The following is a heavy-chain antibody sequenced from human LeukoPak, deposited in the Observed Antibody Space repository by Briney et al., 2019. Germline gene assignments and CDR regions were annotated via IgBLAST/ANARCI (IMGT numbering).Heavy chain of an antibody. CDR1: GGSISSGGYY. CDR2: IYHSGST. V-gene: IGHV4-30-4*08. CDR3: ARAGDDGFGESPSSY. J-gene: IGHJ4*02. D-gene: IGHD3-10*01. Sequence: PSQTLSLTFTVSGGSISSGGYYWSWIRQHPGKGLEWIGYIYHSGSTYYNPSLKSRVTISVDTSKNQFSLKLSSVTAADTAVYYCARAGDDGFGESPSSYWGQGTLVTVSS.